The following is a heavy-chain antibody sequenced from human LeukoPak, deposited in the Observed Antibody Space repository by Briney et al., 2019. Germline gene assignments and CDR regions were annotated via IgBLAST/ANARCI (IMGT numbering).Heavy chain of an antibody. CDR3: ARGVATNRYYFDY. CDR1: GYTFTSYA. CDR2: INAGNGNT. V-gene: IGHV1-3*01. Sequence: ASVKVSCKASGYTFTSYAMHWVRQAPGQRLEWMGWINAGNGNTKYSQKFQGRVTIARDTSASTAYMELSSLRSEDTAVYSCARGVATNRYYFDYWGQGTLVTVSS. D-gene: IGHD5-12*01. J-gene: IGHJ4*02.